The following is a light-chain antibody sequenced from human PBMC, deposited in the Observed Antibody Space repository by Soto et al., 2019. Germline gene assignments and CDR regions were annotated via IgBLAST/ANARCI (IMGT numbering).Light chain of an antibody. V-gene: IGLV1-44*01. CDR1: SSTIGSNT. CDR3: AAWDDSLNGPGYV. J-gene: IGLJ1*01. Sequence: QSVLTQPPSASGTPGQRFTISCSGSSSTIGSNTVNWYQQHPGTAPKLLIYSNNPRPSGVPDRFSGSKSGTSASLAISGLQSEDEGDYYCAAWDDSLNGPGYVFGTGTTVTVL. CDR2: SNN.